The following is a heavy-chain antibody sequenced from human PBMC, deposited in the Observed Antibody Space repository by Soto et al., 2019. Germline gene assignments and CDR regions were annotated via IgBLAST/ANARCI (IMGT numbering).Heavy chain of an antibody. CDR1: GFTFSSYS. CDR3: PRELGGIVWFDP. D-gene: IGHD3-16*01. Sequence: EVQLVESGGGLVKPGGSLRLSCAASGFTFSSYSMNWVRQAPGKGLEWVTSISSSSSYIYYADSVKGRFTISRDNAKNSLYLQTNSLSAEDTAVYYCPRELGGIVWFDPWGQGTLVTVSS. V-gene: IGHV3-21*01. CDR2: ISSSSSYI. J-gene: IGHJ5*02.